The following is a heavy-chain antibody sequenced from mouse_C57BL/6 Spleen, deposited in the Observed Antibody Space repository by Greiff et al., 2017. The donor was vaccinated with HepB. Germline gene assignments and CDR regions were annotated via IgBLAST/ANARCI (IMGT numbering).Heavy chain of an antibody. CDR3: ARGSIYYDYDEGAMDY. V-gene: IGHV1-64*01. CDR2: IHPNSGST. Sequence: VQLQQPGAELVKPGASVKLSCKASGYTFTSYWMHWVKQRPGQGLEWIGMIHPNSGSTNYNEKFKSKATLTVDKSSSTAYMQLSSLTSEDSAVYYCARGSIYYDYDEGAMDYWGQGTSVTVSS. J-gene: IGHJ4*01. CDR1: GYTFTSYW. D-gene: IGHD2-4*01.